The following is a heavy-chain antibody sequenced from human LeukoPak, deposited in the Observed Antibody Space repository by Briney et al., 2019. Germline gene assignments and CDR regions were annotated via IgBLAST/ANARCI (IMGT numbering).Heavy chain of an antibody. Sequence: ASVKVSCKASGYTFTSYYMHWVRQAPGQGLEWMGIINPSGGSTSYAQKFQGRVTMTRDTSTSTVYMELSSLRSEDTAVYYCARAPAYCGGDCYYFDYWGQGTLVTVSS. CDR3: ARAPAYCGGDCYYFDY. D-gene: IGHD2-21*02. CDR2: INPSGGST. J-gene: IGHJ4*02. V-gene: IGHV1-46*01. CDR1: GYTFTSYY.